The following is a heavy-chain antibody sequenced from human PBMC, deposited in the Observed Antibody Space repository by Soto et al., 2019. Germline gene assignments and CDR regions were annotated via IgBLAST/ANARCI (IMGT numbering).Heavy chain of an antibody. V-gene: IGHV3-23*01. J-gene: IGHJ4*02. Sequence: GSLRLSCAASGFTFSSYAMSWVRQAPGKGLEWVSSISGSGATTNYADSVKGRFTISRDKSKNTLYLQTNSLRAEDTAVYYCGKDSGGRTQIEVVTIDYWGQGTLVTVSS. D-gene: IGHD3-22*01. CDR1: GFTFSSYA. CDR2: ISGSGATT. CDR3: GKDSGGRTQIEVVTIDY.